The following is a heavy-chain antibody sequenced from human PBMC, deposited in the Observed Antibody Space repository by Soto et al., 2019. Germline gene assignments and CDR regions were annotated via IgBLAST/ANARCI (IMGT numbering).Heavy chain of an antibody. CDR3: ARVITPAGSLGHNWFDP. Sequence: QVQLQESGPGLVKPSETLSLTCTVSGGSISSYYWSWIRQPPGKGLEWIGYIYYSGSTNYNPSLKSRVTISVDTSKNQFSLKLSSVTAADTAVYYCARVITPAGSLGHNWFDPWGQGTLVTVSS. D-gene: IGHD3-10*01. J-gene: IGHJ5*02. CDR1: GGSISSYY. CDR2: IYYSGST. V-gene: IGHV4-59*01.